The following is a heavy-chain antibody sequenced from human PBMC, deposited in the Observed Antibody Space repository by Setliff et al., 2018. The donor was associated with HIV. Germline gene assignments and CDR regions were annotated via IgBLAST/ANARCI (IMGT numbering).Heavy chain of an antibody. J-gene: IGHJ3*01. CDR2: IHYTGTT. CDR1: VGSINSYY. Sequence: SSETLSLTCAVSVGSINSYYWSWIRQSPGSGLQWIGYIHYTGTTNYNPSLRSRLTISMDTTKSQFSLRLTSVTAADTAVYYCVRQSAAASVSSAWYVNGAFDVWGQGTMVT. D-gene: IGHD6-19*01. CDR3: VRQSAAASVSSAWYVNGAFDV. V-gene: IGHV4-59*08.